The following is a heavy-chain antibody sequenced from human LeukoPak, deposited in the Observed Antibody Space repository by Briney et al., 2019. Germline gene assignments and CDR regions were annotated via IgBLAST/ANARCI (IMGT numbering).Heavy chain of an antibody. D-gene: IGHD6-13*01. CDR2: MTGSGGST. CDR3: AKGRSSWSAFDY. J-gene: IGHJ4*02. Sequence: QPGGSLRLSCAASGFSFSSHGMSWVRQAPGKGLEWVSTMTGSGGSTYYADSVKGRFTISRDNSKNTLYLQMNSLRAEDTAVYYCAKGRSSWSAFDYWGQGTLVTVSS. CDR1: GFSFSSHG. V-gene: IGHV3-23*01.